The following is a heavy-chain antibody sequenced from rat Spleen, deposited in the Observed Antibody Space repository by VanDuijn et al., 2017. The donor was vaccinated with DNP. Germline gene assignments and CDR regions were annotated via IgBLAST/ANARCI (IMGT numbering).Heavy chain of an antibody. D-gene: IGHD5-1*01. CDR2: MRYSGDA. CDR1: GFSLTGYS. J-gene: IGHJ2*01. Sequence: QVQLTESGPGLVQPSETLSLTCTVSGFSLTGYSVYWVRQPSGKGLEWMGRMRYSGDASYSSVLKSRLSISRDTSKNQVFLKVNRLQTNDTGTYYCTTRLGAQGDYWGQGIMVTVSS. V-gene: IGHV2-8*01. CDR3: TTRLGAQGDY.